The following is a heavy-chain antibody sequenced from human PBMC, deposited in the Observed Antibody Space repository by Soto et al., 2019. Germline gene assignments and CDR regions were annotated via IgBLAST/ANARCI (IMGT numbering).Heavy chain of an antibody. CDR2: ISPNGNNQ. Sequence: LRLPCVDPGFTFTTYALHWIRQAPGKGLEWVAVISPNGNNQYYADSVKGRFTISRDNSKNTLYLQMNSLRAEDTAVYYCALPTMAHIAYYYYGMDVWGQGTTVTVSS. V-gene: IGHV3-30*14. D-gene: IGHD3-10*01. CDR1: GFTFTTYA. J-gene: IGHJ6*02. CDR3: ALPTMAHIAYYYYGMDV.